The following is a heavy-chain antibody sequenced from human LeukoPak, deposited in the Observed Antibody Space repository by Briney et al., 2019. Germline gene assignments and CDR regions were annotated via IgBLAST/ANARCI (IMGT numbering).Heavy chain of an antibody. V-gene: IGHV3-48*03. Sequence: GGSLRLSCTGSGFTFRSYEMSWVRQAPGKGLEWISYISSSGTTMYYADSVKGRFTISRDNAKNFVYLQMNSLRAEDTAAYYCARDFTTIFGDYWGQGTLVTVSS. CDR2: ISSSGTTM. J-gene: IGHJ4*02. CDR3: ARDFTTIFGDY. CDR1: GFTFRSYE. D-gene: IGHD3-3*01.